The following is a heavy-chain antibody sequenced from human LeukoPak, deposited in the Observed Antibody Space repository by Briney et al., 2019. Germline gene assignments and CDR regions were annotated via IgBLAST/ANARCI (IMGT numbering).Heavy chain of an antibody. D-gene: IGHD2-2*01. J-gene: IGHJ6*03. CDR3: ARVRGSGFCSGSSCAKDPGYYYYMDV. Sequence: GGSLRLSCAASGFTFSDYYMSWIRQAPGKGLEWVSYISSSGSTIYYADSVKGRFTISRDNAKKSLDLQMYSLRAEDTAVYYCARVRGSGFCSGSSCAKDPGYYYYMDVWGKGTTVTVSS. CDR2: ISSSGSTI. V-gene: IGHV3-11*01. CDR1: GFTFSDYY.